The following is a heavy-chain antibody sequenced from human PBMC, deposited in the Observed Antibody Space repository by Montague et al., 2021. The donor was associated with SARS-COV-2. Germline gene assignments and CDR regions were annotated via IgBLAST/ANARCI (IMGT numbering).Heavy chain of an antibody. V-gene: IGHV4-34*01. Sequence: SETLSLTCAVYGGSFSGYCWSWIRQPPGKGLEWIGEINHSGSTNSNPSLKRRVTISVDTSKNQFYLKLSPVTAADTAVYYCARVRDYGSGTSLGINVWGQGTTVTVSS. CDR2: INHSGST. CDR1: GGSFSGYC. CDR3: ARVRDYGSGTSLGINV. D-gene: IGHD3-10*01. J-gene: IGHJ6*02.